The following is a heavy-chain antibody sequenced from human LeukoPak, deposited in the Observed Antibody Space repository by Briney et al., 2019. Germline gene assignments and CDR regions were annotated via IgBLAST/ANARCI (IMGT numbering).Heavy chain of an antibody. CDR3: ARFYANEWALPH. J-gene: IGHJ4*02. CDR2: ISGSDDST. CDR1: GFTISTYG. D-gene: IGHD1-26*01. V-gene: IGHV3-23*01. Sequence: GGSLRLSCAASGFTISTYGMNWVRQAPGKGLEWVSTISGSDDSTYYAGSVKGRFTISRDNSKNTLSLQMNSLRTEDTAVYYCARFYANEWALPHWGQGTLVTVSS.